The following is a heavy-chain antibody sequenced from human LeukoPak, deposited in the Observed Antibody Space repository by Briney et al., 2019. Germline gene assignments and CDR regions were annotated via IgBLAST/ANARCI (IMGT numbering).Heavy chain of an antibody. CDR3: ARTMSYHWRIDY. D-gene: IGHD3-16*02. Sequence: ASVKVSCKASGYTFTGNYMHWVRQAPGQGLEWMGWINPNSGGTNYAQKFQGRVTMTRETSITTAFMELSSLTSDDTAMYYCARTMSYHWRIDYWGQGTLVTVSS. V-gene: IGHV1-2*02. CDR1: GYTFTGNY. J-gene: IGHJ4*02. CDR2: INPNSGGT.